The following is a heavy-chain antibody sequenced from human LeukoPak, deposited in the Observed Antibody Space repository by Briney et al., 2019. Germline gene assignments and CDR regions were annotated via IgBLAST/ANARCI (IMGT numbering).Heavy chain of an antibody. CDR1: GFTFSSYA. CDR2: ISGSGGST. J-gene: IGHJ4*02. D-gene: IGHD3-10*01. Sequence: PGGSLRLSCAASGFTFSSYAMSWVRQAPGKGLEWVSAISGSGGSTYYADSVKGRSTISRDNSKNTLYLQMNSLRAEDTAVYYCAKDLYSRRMNYYGSGSYFAYWGQGTLVTVSS. V-gene: IGHV3-23*01. CDR3: AKDLYSRRMNYYGSGSYFAY.